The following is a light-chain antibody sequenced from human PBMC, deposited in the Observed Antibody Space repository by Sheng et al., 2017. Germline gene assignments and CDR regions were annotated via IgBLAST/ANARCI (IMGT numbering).Light chain of an antibody. Sequence: EIVLTQTPATLSLSPGERVTLSCRASQSVSSNLAWYQQKPGQAPRLLIYGASSRATGIPDRFSGSGSGTDFTLTISRLEPEDFAVYYCQQYGSSYSFGQGTKLEIK. J-gene: IGKJ2*03. CDR3: QQYGSSYS. CDR1: QSVSSN. CDR2: GAS. V-gene: IGKV3-20*01.